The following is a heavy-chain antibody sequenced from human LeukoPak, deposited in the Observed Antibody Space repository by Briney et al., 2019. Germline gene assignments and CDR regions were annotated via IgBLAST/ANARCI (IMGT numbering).Heavy chain of an antibody. CDR1: GGSISTYY. D-gene: IGHD2-21*02. V-gene: IGHV4-59*01. Sequence: SETLSLTCSVSGGSISTYYWSWIPQPPGKGLEWIGYNYYSGSGIYSPSLKSRVTISLDTSKNQFSLKLSSVTAADTAVYYCARGLIPFPRHYYYLDVWGKGTTVIVSS. CDR2: NYYSGSG. CDR3: ARGLIPFPRHYYYLDV. J-gene: IGHJ6*03.